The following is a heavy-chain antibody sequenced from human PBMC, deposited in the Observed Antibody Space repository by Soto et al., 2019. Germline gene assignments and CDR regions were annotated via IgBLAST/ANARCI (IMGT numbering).Heavy chain of an antibody. CDR3: ARDFYPLAYYFDY. Sequence: ASGKVSCKASGYTFTGYYMHWVRQAPGQGLEWLGWSSGLDGKTKYAQRLQGRVTMTADTSTSTAYMELRSLRSDDTAVYYCARDFYPLAYYFDYWGQGILVTVS. CDR1: GYTFTGYY. CDR2: SSGLDGKT. V-gene: IGHV1-18*04. J-gene: IGHJ4*02.